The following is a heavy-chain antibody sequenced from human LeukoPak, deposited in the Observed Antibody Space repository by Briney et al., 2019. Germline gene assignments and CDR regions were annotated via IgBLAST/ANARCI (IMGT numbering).Heavy chain of an antibody. CDR2: IIPILGIA. Sequence: ASVKVSCKASGGTFSSYAISWVRQAPGQGLEWMGRIIPILGIANYAQKFQGRVTITADKSTSTAYMELSSLRSEDAAVYYCARSQGGFDPWGQGTLVTVSS. J-gene: IGHJ5*02. V-gene: IGHV1-69*04. CDR1: GGTFSSYA. CDR3: ARSQGGFDP. D-gene: IGHD3-16*01.